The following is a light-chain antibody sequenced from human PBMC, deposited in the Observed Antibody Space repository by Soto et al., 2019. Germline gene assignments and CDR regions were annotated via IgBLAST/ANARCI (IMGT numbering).Light chain of an antibody. CDR1: SSDVGGYNY. CDR3: ISYSISRALRL. J-gene: IGLJ2*01. Sequence: QSALTQPASVSGSPGQSITISCTGTSSDVGGYNYVSWYQQHPGRAPKVMIYDVSSRPSGVSNRFSGSKSGNTASLTISGLQAEDEDDYYCISYSISRALRLFGGGTKLTVL. V-gene: IGLV2-14*01. CDR2: DVS.